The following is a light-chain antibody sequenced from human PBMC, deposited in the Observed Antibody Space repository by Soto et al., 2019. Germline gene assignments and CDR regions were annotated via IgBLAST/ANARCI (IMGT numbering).Light chain of an antibody. CDR2: GAS. CDR3: QQSGSSPYT. V-gene: IGKV3-20*01. CDR1: QSVGSSY. J-gene: IGKJ2*01. Sequence: EIVLTQSPGTLSLSPGERATLSCRASQSVGSSYLAWYQQKPGQAPRLLIYGASSRATGIPDRFSGSGSETDFTLTISRLEPEDFAVYYCQQSGSSPYTFGQGTKLEIK.